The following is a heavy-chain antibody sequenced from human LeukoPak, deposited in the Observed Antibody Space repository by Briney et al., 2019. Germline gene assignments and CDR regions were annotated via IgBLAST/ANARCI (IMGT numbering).Heavy chain of an antibody. V-gene: IGHV1-69*13. CDR2: IIPIFGTA. D-gene: IGHD6-19*01. CDR1: GGTFSSYA. J-gene: IGHJ4*02. Sequence: GASVKVSCKASGGTFSSYAISWVRQAPGQGLEWMGGIIPIFGTANYAQKFQGRVAITADESTSTAYMELSSLRSEDTAVYYCARDQGSGWFNFDYWGQGTLVTVSS. CDR3: ARDQGSGWFNFDY.